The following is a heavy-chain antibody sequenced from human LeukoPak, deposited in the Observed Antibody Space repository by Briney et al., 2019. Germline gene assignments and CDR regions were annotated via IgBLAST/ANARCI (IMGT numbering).Heavy chain of an antibody. V-gene: IGHV3-53*01. J-gene: IGHJ3*02. CDR3: AKVRCGGACVDAFDI. CDR1: GFTVSSNY. Sequence: GGSLRLSCATSGFTVSSNYMSWVRQAPGKGLEWVSDIYGGGTTYYADSVKGRFNISKDNSKNTLYLQMNSLRAEDTAIYYCAKVRCGGACVDAFDIWGQGTMVTVSS. CDR2: IYGGGTT. D-gene: IGHD2-21*02.